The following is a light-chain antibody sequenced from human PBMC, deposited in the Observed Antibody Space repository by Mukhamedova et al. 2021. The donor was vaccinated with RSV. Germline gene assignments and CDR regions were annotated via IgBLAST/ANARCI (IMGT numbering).Light chain of an antibody. Sequence: PGQSPQLLIYLGSNRASGVSDRFSGSGSGTDFTLKISRVEAEDVGVYYCAQPLYAPLPFGGGTRVVIK. CDR3: AQPLYAPLP. CDR2: LGS. V-gene: IGKV2-28*01. J-gene: IGKJ4*01.